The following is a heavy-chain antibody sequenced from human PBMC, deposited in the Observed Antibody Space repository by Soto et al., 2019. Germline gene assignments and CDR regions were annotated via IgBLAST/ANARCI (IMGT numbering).Heavy chain of an antibody. Sequence: SETMSLTCAFSGGSISSGDYYWSWIRQPPGKGLEWIGYIYYTGIPYYNPSLKRRVSISKDTSQNQFSLNLTSVTAADTAVYYCARVTLYCERSSCHPDAYDIWGQGTKVTVSS. CDR2: IYYTGIP. CDR1: GGSISSGDYY. CDR3: ARVTLYCERSSCHPDAYDI. V-gene: IGHV4-30-4*01. D-gene: IGHD6-13*01. J-gene: IGHJ3*02.